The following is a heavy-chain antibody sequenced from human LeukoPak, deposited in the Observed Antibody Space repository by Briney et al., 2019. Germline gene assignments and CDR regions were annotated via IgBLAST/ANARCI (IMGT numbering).Heavy chain of an antibody. CDR2: ISNSGGST. Sequence: GGSLRLSCAASGFTFSSYAMSWVRQAPGKGLEWVSAISNSGGSTYYADSVKGRFTISRDNSKNTLNLQMNSLRAEDTAVYYCAKDSCSSTSCYRGVDYWGQGTLVTVSS. CDR3: AKDSCSSTSCYRGVDY. J-gene: IGHJ4*02. V-gene: IGHV3-23*01. CDR1: GFTFSSYA. D-gene: IGHD2-2*01.